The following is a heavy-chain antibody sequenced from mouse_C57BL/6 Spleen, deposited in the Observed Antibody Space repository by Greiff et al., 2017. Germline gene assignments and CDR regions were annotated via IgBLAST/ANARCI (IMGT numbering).Heavy chain of an antibody. Sequence: VMLVESGAELVRPGTSVKVSCKASGYAFTNYLIEWVKQRPGQGLEWIGVINPGSGGTNYNEKFKGKATLTVDKSSSTAYMQLSSLTSEDAAVYYCASLYYSNYEGYAMDYWGQGTSVTVSS. D-gene: IGHD2-5*01. V-gene: IGHV1-54*01. CDR3: ASLYYSNYEGYAMDY. CDR2: INPGSGGT. J-gene: IGHJ4*01. CDR1: GYAFTNYL.